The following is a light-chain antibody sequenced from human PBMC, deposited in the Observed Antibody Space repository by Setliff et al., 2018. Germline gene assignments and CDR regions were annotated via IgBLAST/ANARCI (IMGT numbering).Light chain of an antibody. Sequence: QSALTQPASVSGSPGQSITISCTGTSSDVGAFSYVSWYQQHSGKSPRLIIFDVTNRPSAISNRFSGSKSGNTASLTISGLQAEDEAHYHCSSYTTSSTYVFGTGTKVTVL. J-gene: IGLJ1*01. CDR1: SSDVGAFSY. V-gene: IGLV2-14*03. CDR3: SSYTTSSTYV. CDR2: DVT.